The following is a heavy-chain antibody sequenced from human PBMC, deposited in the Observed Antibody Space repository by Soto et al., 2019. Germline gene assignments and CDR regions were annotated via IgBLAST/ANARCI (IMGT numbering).Heavy chain of an antibody. Sequence: QVQLQESGPGLVKPSQTLSLTCTVSGGSISSGGYYWSWIRQHPGKGLEWIGYIYYSGSTYYNPSHKSRVTISVDTSKNQCSLKLSSVTAADTAVYYCARGRTTMVRGVLGDYWGQGTLVTVSS. V-gene: IGHV4-31*03. CDR3: ARGRTTMVRGVLGDY. J-gene: IGHJ4*02. CDR2: IYYSGST. D-gene: IGHD3-10*01. CDR1: GGSISSGGYY.